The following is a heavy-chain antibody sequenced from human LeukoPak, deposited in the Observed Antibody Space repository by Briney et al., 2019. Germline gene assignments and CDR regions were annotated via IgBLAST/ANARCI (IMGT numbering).Heavy chain of an antibody. J-gene: IGHJ4*02. CDR2: ISAYNGNT. CDR3: ARDLSGDGYNSVYFDY. D-gene: IGHD5-24*01. Sequence: ASVKVSCKASGYTFTCYGISWVRQAPGQGLEWMGWISAYNGNTNYAQKLQGRVTMTTDTSTSTAYMELRSLRSDDTAVYYCARDLSGDGYNSVYFDYWGQGTLVTVSS. V-gene: IGHV1-18*01. CDR1: GYTFTCYG.